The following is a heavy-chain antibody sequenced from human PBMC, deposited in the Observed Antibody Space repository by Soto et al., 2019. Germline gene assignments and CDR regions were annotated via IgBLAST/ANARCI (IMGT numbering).Heavy chain of an antibody. CDR3: ARRRDGYNYYYYYGMDV. V-gene: IGHV1-69*06. CDR1: GGTFSSYA. D-gene: IGHD5-12*01. J-gene: IGHJ6*02. CDR2: IIPIFGTA. Sequence: QVQLVQSGAEVKKPGSSVKVSCKASGGTFSSYAISWVRQAPGQGLEWMGGIIPIFGTANYAQKFQGRVTITADKSTSTAYMELSCLRSEDTAVYYCARRRDGYNYYYYYGMDVWGQGTTVTVSS.